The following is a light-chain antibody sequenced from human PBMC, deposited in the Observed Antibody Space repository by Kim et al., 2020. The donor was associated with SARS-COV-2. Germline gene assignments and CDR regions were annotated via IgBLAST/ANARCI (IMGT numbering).Light chain of an antibody. CDR3: QQYNDWPLT. CDR1: QSVSSN. Sequence: EIVMTQSPAILSVSPGERATLSCRASQSVSSNLAWYQQKPGQAPRLLIYAASTRATSIPARFSGSGSGTEFTLTISSLQSEDFAVYYCQQYNDWPLTFGGGTKVDIK. CDR2: AAS. J-gene: IGKJ4*01. V-gene: IGKV3-15*01.